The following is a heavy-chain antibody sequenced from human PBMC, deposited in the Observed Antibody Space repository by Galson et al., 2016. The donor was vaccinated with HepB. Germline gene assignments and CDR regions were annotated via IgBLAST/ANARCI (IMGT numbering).Heavy chain of an antibody. D-gene: IGHD2-15*01. CDR1: GFTLSHYG. J-gene: IGHJ4*02. V-gene: IGHV1-18*01. CDR2: ISAYNGNT. CDR3: ARIGYDNGGCFPDF. Sequence: SVKVSCKASGFTLSHYGINWVRQAPGQGLEWMGWISAYNGNTNFAQKFQGRVTMTTDTSTNTAYLELRSLRSDDTAVYYCARIGYDNGGCFPDFWGQGTLVTVSS.